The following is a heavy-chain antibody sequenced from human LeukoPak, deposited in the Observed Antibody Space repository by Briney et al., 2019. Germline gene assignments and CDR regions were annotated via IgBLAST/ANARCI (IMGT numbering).Heavy chain of an antibody. CDR3: ARGAGY. Sequence: PSETMSLTCAVYGGSFSGYYWSWIRQPPGKGLEWIGEINHSASPNYNPSLKSRVTISVDTSKDQFSLKLSSVTAADTAVYYCARGAGYWGQGTLVTVSS. V-gene: IGHV4-34*01. J-gene: IGHJ4*02. CDR2: INHSASP. CDR1: GGSFSGYY.